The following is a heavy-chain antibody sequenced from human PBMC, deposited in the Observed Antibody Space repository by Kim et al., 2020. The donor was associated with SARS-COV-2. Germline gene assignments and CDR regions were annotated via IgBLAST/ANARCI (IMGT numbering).Heavy chain of an antibody. J-gene: IGHJ3*02. Sequence: ESVKGRFTIARDNAKNSLYLPMNSLRAEDTAVYYCARTSIAAAGGDAFDIWGQGTMVTVSS. D-gene: IGHD6-13*01. CDR3: ARTSIAAAGGDAFDI. V-gene: IGHV3-21*01.